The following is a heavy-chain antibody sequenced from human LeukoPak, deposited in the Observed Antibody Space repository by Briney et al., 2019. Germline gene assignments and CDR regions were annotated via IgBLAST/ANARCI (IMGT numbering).Heavy chain of an antibody. Sequence: PGGSLRLSCAASGFTFSSYAMSWVRQAPGKGLEWVSAISGSGGSTYYADSVKGRFTISRDNSKNTLYLQMNSLRAEDTAVYCCAKARDSSGYYQYYFDYWGQGTLVTVSS. CDR1: GFTFSSYA. CDR2: ISGSGGST. D-gene: IGHD3-22*01. V-gene: IGHV3-23*01. J-gene: IGHJ4*02. CDR3: AKARDSSGYYQYYFDY.